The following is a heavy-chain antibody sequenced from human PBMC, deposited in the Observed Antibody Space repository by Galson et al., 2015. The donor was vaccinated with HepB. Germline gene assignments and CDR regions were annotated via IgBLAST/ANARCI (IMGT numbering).Heavy chain of an antibody. CDR3: VKDMNRGQLISYYYGMDV. J-gene: IGHJ6*02. Sequence: SLRLSCATSGFSIDGFAMHWVRQAPGKGLEWVSGINWNSDNVGYADSVKGRFTISRDNAKNSLYLEMNSLRTEDTALYYCVKDMNRGQLISYYYGMDVWGQGTTVTVSS. CDR2: INWNSDNV. V-gene: IGHV3-9*01. CDR1: GFSIDGFA. D-gene: IGHD5-24*01.